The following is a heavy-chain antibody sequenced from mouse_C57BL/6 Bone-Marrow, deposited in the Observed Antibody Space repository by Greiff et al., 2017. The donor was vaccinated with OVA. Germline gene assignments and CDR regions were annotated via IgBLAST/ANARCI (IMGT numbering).Heavy chain of an antibody. CDR3: ARRYGYFDV. V-gene: IGHV1-59*01. CDR2: IDPSDSYT. Sequence: VQLQQSGAELVRPGTSVKLSCKASGYTFTSYWMHWVKQRPGQGLEWIGVIDPSDSYTNYNQKFKGKATLTVDTSSSTAYMQLSSLTSEDSAVYYCARRYGYFDVWGTGTTVTVSS. CDR1: GYTFTSYW. J-gene: IGHJ1*03.